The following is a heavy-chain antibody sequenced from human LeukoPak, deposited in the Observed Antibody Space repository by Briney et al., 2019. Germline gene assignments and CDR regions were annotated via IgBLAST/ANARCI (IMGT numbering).Heavy chain of an antibody. J-gene: IGHJ4*02. CDR2: IYYSGST. CDR1: GGSISSYY. D-gene: IGHD3-22*01. CDR3: ARFQNEYYYDSSGYYPRTDFDY. Sequence: PSETLSLTCTVSGGSISSYYWSWIRQPPGKGLEWIGYIYYSGSTNYNPSLKSRVTISVDTSKNQFSLKLSSVTAADTAVYYCARFQNEYYYDSSGYYPRTDFDYWGQGTLVTVSS. V-gene: IGHV4-59*12.